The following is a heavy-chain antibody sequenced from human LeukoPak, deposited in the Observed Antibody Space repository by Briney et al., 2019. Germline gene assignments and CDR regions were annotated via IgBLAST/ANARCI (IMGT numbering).Heavy chain of an antibody. V-gene: IGHV1-18*01. D-gene: IGHD3-10*01. CDR2: ISAYNGDT. J-gene: IGHJ4*02. Sequence: ASVKVSCKASGGTFSSYAISWVRQAPGQGLEWMGWISAYNGDTNYAQRLQGRVTMTTDTSTSTAYMDLRSLRSDDTAVYFCARDGRFGELSDYWGQGTLVTVSS. CDR1: GGTFSSYA. CDR3: ARDGRFGELSDY.